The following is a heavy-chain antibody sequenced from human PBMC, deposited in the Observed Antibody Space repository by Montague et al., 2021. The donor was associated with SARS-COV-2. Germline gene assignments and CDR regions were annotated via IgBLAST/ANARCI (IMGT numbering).Heavy chain of an antibody. CDR2: IYYSGTT. V-gene: IGHV4-39*01. CDR1: GDSFNSPKYY. J-gene: IGHJ3*02. CDR3: ARGSYGSGSYHAFDN. D-gene: IGHD3-10*01. Sequence: SETLSLTCTVSGDSFNSPKYYCAWIRQPPGKGLEWIGSIYYSGTTYYNPSLKSRVTMSVDTSKTQFSLKMNSVTAADTAVYYCARGSYGSGSYHAFDNWGQGTVVAVSS.